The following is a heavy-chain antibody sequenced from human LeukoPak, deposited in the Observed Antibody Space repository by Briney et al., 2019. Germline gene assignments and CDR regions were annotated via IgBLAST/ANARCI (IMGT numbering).Heavy chain of an antibody. CDR3: ARYYGAGSYVTGGMDV. J-gene: IGHJ6*02. CDR1: GLTFSSYE. D-gene: IGHD3-10*01. Sequence: GGSLRLSCAASGLTFSSYEMSWVRPAPGKGLEWLSYISTGGSTTHYADSVKGRLRLTRDNVKNSLYLQLNNLMAEDTAVYYCARYYGAGSYVTGGMDVWGQGTTVTVSS. CDR2: ISTGGSTT. V-gene: IGHV3-48*03.